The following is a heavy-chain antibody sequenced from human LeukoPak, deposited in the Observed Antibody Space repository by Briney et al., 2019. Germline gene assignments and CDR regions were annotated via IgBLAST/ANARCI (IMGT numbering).Heavy chain of an antibody. CDR2: ISHVGSDK. J-gene: IGHJ6*02. CDR3: ARVGCTGGSCLAYNYYAMDV. Sequence: GGTLRLSCAASGFTFNTYGMNWVRQAPGKGLEWVAIISHVGSDKYNTESVKGRFTISRDNSKNTLYLQVNRLRAEDTAVYYCARVGCTGGSCLAYNYYAMDVWGQGTTVTVSS. CDR1: GFTFNTYG. D-gene: IGHD2-15*01. V-gene: IGHV3-33*01.